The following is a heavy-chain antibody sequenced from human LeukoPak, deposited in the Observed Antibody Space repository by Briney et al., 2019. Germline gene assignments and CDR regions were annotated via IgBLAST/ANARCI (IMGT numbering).Heavy chain of an antibody. CDR2: INHSGST. CDR1: GGSFSGYY. D-gene: IGHD2-2*01. Sequence: SETLSLTCAVYGGSFSGYYWSWIRQPPGKGLEWIGEINHSGSTNYNPSLKSRVTISVDTSKNQFSLKLSSVTAADTAVYYCARGYQLGSYLWFDPWGQGTLVTVSS. J-gene: IGHJ5*02. V-gene: IGHV4-34*01. CDR3: ARGYQLGSYLWFDP.